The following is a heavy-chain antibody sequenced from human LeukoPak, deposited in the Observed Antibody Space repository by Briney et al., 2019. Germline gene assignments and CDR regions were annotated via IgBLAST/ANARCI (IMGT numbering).Heavy chain of an antibody. V-gene: IGHV3-21*01. CDR3: ARIYYGSGTAPH. Sequence: GGSLRLSCAASRFTFSTYDMNWVRQAPGKGLEWVSSISSSGRDIYYADSVKGRFTISRDNAKNSLLLQMNSLRDEDTAVYYCARIYYGSGTAPHWGQGTLVIVSS. CDR2: ISSSGRDI. CDR1: RFTFSTYD. D-gene: IGHD3-10*01. J-gene: IGHJ4*02.